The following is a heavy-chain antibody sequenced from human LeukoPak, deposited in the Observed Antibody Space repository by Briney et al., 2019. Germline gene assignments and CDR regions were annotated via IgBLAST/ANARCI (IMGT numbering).Heavy chain of an antibody. Sequence: SETLSLTCTVSGGSISSSSYYWGWIRQPPGKGLEWIGSIYYSGSTYYNPSLKSRVTISVDTSKNQFSLKLSSVTAADTAVYYCARRTVTVTNFDYWGQGTIVTVSS. J-gene: IGHJ4*02. CDR3: ARRTVTVTNFDY. D-gene: IGHD4-17*01. CDR1: GGSISSSSYY. CDR2: IYYSGST. V-gene: IGHV4-39*01.